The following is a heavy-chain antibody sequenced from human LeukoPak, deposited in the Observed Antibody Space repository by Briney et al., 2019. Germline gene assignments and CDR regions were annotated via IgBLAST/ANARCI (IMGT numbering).Heavy chain of an antibody. J-gene: IGHJ6*03. V-gene: IGHV3-30*02. Sequence: GGSLRLSCAASGFTFSNAWMSWVRQAPGKGLEWVTFIRYDESNQYYAASVKGRFTISRDNSKNTLYLQMNSLRPEDTAVYYCAKDVESYSYVDRADMDVWGKGTTVTISS. D-gene: IGHD5-18*01. CDR3: AKDVESYSYVDRADMDV. CDR2: IRYDESNQ. CDR1: GFTFSNAW.